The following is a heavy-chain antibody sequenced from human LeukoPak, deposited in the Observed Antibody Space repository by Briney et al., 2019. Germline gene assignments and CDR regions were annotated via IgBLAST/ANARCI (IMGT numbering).Heavy chain of an antibody. J-gene: IGHJ4*02. V-gene: IGHV1-2*06. CDR2: IDPDSGGT. D-gene: IGHD6-19*01. Sequence: ASVKVSCKASGYTFTGYYMHWVRQAPGQGLEWMGRIDPDSGGTNYAQKFQGRVTMTRDTSISTAYMELSRLRSDDTAVYYCASTTGQWLDYFDYWGQGTLVTVSS. CDR1: GYTFTGYY. CDR3: ASTTGQWLDYFDY.